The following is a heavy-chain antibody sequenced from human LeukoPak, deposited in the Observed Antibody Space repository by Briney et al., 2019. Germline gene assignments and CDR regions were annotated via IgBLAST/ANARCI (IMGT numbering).Heavy chain of an antibody. CDR1: GFTFSSYV. CDR3: AKDPTIAYYIDS. J-gene: IGHJ4*02. V-gene: IGHV3-23*01. D-gene: IGHD2-21*01. Sequence: PGGSLRLSCTASGFTFSSYVMSSVRQAPGKGLEWVSLISGISGTTHYADSVKGRFTISRDNSKNTLYLQMNSLRAEDTAVYYCAKDPTIAYYIDSWGKGTLLTVYS. CDR2: ISGISGTT.